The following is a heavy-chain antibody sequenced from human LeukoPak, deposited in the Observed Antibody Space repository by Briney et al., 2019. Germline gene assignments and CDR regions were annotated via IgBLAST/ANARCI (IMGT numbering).Heavy chain of an antibody. Sequence: PSETLSLTCTVSGGSISSYYWSWIRQPPGKGLEWIGYIDYSGSTNYNPSLKSRVTISVDTSKNQFSLNLSSVTAADTAVYYCAREGRGAAAGMDYWGQGTLVTVSS. D-gene: IGHD6-13*01. CDR2: IDYSGST. CDR1: GGSISSYY. V-gene: IGHV4-59*01. J-gene: IGHJ4*02. CDR3: AREGRGAAAGMDY.